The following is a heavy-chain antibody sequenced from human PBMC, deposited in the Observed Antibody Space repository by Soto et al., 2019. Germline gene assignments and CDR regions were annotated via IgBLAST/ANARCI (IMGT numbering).Heavy chain of an antibody. CDR1: GFTFSSYR. CDR3: ARGERYYYMDV. D-gene: IGHD1-1*01. J-gene: IGHJ6*03. CDR2: ISSDGSST. V-gene: IGHV3-74*01. Sequence: EMQLVESGGGLVQPGGSLRLSCAASGFTFSSYRMHWVRQAPGKGLVWVARISSDGSSTNYGDSVKGRFTISRDNAKNTLYLQVNSLRADDTAVYYCARGERYYYMDVWGKGTTVTVSS.